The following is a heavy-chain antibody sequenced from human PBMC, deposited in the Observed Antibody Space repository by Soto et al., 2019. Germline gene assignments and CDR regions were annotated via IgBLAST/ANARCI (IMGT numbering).Heavy chain of an antibody. CDR2: ISWNSGSI. V-gene: IGHV3-9*01. CDR1: GFTFDDYA. CDR3: ARGAYCGSGSYYRDYYYYGMDV. J-gene: IGHJ6*02. D-gene: IGHD3-10*01. Sequence: PGGSLRLSCAASGFTFDDYAMHWVRQAPGKGLEWVSGISWNSGSIGYADSVKGRFTISRDNAKNSLYLQMNSLRAEDTALYYCARGAYCGSGSYYRDYYYYGMDVWGQGTTVTVSS.